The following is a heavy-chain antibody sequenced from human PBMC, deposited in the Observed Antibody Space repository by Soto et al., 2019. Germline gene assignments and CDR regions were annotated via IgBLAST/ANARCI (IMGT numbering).Heavy chain of an antibody. CDR3: AKDQDYYDSSGYYQGGSFDY. J-gene: IGHJ4*03. CDR1: GFTFSSYA. D-gene: IGHD3-22*01. V-gene: IGHV3-23*01. CDR2: ISGSGGST. Sequence: GGSLRLSCAASGFTFSSYAMSWVRQAPGKGLEWVSAISGSGGSTYYADSVKGRFTISRDNSKNTLYLQMNSLRAEDTAVYYCAKDQDYYDSSGYYQGGSFDYCGQGTLVTVSS.